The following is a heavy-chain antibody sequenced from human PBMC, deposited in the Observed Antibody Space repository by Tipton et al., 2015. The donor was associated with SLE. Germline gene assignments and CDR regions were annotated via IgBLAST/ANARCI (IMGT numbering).Heavy chain of an antibody. CDR3: ARLSLDSWDLPQCFDS. D-gene: IGHD1-26*01. Sequence: TLSLTCTVSGGSISSYYWSWIRQPPGKGLEWIGYIYYSGSTNYNPSLKSRVTISVDTSKNQFSLKLSSVTAADTAVYHCARLSLDSWDLPQCFDSWGQGTLVTVSS. CDR1: GGSISSYY. J-gene: IGHJ4*02. V-gene: IGHV4-59*01. CDR2: IYYSGST.